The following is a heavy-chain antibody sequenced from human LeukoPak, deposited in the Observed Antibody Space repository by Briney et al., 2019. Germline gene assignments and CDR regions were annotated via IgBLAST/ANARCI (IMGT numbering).Heavy chain of an antibody. CDR1: GFTFSSYA. Sequence: PGGSLRLSCAASGFTFSSYAMHWVRQAPGKGLEYVSAISSNGGSTYYANSVKGRFTISRDNSKNTLYLQMGSLRAEDMAVYYCARAREGSGDYYFDYWGQGTLVTVSS. CDR2: ISSNGGST. V-gene: IGHV3-64*01. D-gene: IGHD3-10*01. J-gene: IGHJ4*02. CDR3: ARAREGSGDYYFDY.